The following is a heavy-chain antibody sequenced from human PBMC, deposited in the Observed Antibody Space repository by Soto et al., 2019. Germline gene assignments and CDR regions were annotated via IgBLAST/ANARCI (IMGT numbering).Heavy chain of an antibody. Sequence: QAQLQQWGAGLLKPSETLSLTCAVYGGSFSGYYWSWIRQPPGKGLEWIGEINHSGNTNYNPSLKSRVTISGDTSKKQFSLKLNFVSAADTAVYYCARDHRVADYGDTNFDNWAREPLSPSPQ. V-gene: IGHV4-34*01. CDR1: GGSFSGYY. J-gene: IGHJ4*02. D-gene: IGHD4-17*01. CDR3: ARDHRVADYGDTNFDN. CDR2: INHSGNT.